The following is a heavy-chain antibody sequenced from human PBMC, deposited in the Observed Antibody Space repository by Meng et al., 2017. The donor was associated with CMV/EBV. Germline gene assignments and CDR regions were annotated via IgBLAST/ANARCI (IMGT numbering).Heavy chain of an antibody. CDR2: IYTSGST. CDR3: ASVQGLGVS. Sequence: QGHLQEPGPGLVKPSQTLSLTCTVSGGSISSGSYYWSWIRQPAGKGLEWIGRIYTSGSTNYNPSLKSRVTISVDTSKNQFSLKLSSVTAADTAVYYCASVQGLGVSWGQGTLVTVSS. J-gene: IGHJ4*02. D-gene: IGHD3-10*01. CDR1: GGSISSGSYY. V-gene: IGHV4-61*02.